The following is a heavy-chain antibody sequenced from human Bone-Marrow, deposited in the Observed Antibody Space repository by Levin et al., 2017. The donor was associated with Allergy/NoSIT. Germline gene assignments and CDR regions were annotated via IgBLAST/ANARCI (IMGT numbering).Heavy chain of an antibody. CDR2: ISYDGSNK. Sequence: GGSLRLSCAASGFTFSSYAMHWVRQAPGKGLEWVAVISYDGSNKYYADSVKGRFTISRDNSKNTLYLQMNSLRAEDTAVYYCARNFWDCSSTSCYVWGPYYFEYWGQGTLVTVSS. CDR1: GFTFSSYA. D-gene: IGHD2-2*01. V-gene: IGHV3-30*04. J-gene: IGHJ4*02. CDR3: ARNFWDCSSTSCYVWGPYYFEY.